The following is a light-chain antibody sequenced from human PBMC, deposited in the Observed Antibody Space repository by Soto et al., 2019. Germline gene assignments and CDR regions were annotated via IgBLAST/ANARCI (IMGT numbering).Light chain of an antibody. CDR3: FSYSGATGL. CDR1: SSDFGSYNF. Sequence: QSALTQPASVSGSPGRSITISCTGTSSDFGSYNFVSWYQHHPDKAPRLMIYEGTKRPSGVSNRFSGSKSGNEASLTISGLQAEDEADYYCFSYSGATGLFGEGTKLTVL. V-gene: IGLV2-23*01. J-gene: IGLJ3*02. CDR2: EGT.